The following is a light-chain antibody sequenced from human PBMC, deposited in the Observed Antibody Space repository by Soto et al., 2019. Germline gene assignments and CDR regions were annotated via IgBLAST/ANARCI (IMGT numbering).Light chain of an antibody. CDR2: GAS. CDR1: QSVSSN. J-gene: IGKJ1*01. V-gene: IGKV3-15*01. Sequence: EIVMTQSPATLSVSPGERATLSCRASQSVSSNLAWYQQKPGQAPRLLIYGASTRATGIPARFSGSGSGTGFTLTISSLPSADFAAYYCQQYNNWPGTFGQGTKVEIK. CDR3: QQYNNWPGT.